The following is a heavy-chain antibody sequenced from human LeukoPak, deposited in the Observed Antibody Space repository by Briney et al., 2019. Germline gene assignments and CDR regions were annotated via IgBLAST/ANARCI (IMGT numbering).Heavy chain of an antibody. D-gene: IGHD3-9*01. Sequence: PSETLSLTCAVYGGSFSGYYWSWIRQPPGKGLEWIGEINHSGSTNCNPSLKSRVTISVDTSKNQFSLKLSSVTAADTAVYYCARRSRYYFGWLLGCFDYWGQGTLVTVSS. J-gene: IGHJ4*02. CDR3: ARRSRYYFGWLLGCFDY. CDR1: GGSFSGYY. CDR2: INHSGST. V-gene: IGHV4-34*01.